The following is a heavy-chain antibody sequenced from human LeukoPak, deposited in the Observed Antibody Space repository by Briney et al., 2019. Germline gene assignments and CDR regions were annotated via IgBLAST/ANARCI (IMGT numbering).Heavy chain of an antibody. CDR3: ARAMDV. V-gene: IGHV3-7*03. CDR1: GFSFSSYW. CDR2: IKQDGSKK. J-gene: IGHJ6*02. Sequence: GGSLRLSCAVSGFSFSSYWMNWVRQAPGKGLEWVANIKQDGSKKHYVDSVKGRFTISRDNAKNSLYLQMNSLRAEDTAVYYCARAMDVWGQGTTVTVSS.